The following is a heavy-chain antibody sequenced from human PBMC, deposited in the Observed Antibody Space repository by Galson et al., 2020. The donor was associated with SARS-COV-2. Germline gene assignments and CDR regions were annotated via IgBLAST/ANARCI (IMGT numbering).Heavy chain of an antibody. D-gene: IGHD3-16*01. CDR2: IFIGGTT. Sequence: SETLSLTCTVSGSSISGYQWSWIRQPAGRGLEWIGRIFIGGTTYYSPSLRSRVVMSLDTSKNQFSLRLSSVTAADTAVYYCARDGSWGSPALFDYWGQGILVTVSS. V-gene: IGHV4-4*07. CDR3: ARDGSWGSPALFDY. CDR1: GSSISGYQ. J-gene: IGHJ4*02.